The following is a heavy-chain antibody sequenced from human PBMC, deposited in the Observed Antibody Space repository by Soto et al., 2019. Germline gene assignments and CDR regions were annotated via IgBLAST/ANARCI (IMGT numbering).Heavy chain of an antibody. CDR2: IFPSDSET. CDR1: GYNFAIHG. V-gene: IGHV5-51*01. Sequence: VFMKISCKATGYNFAIHGIGWVRQIPGKGLEWMGIIFPSDSETRYSPSFRGQVTMSVDKSINTAYLQWRSLKASDTAMYYCARHSLIVSPLYILDVWGHGTTVTVSS. J-gene: IGHJ6*02. D-gene: IGHD2-2*02. CDR3: ARHSLIVSPLYILDV.